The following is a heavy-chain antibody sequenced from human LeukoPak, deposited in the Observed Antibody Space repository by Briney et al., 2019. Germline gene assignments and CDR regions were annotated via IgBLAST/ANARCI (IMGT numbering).Heavy chain of an antibody. CDR2: VYYTGST. D-gene: IGHD5-18*01. Sequence: SETLSLTCTVSGDFISTYYWSWIRQPPGKGLEWIGYVYYTGSTNYNPSLKGRVTISVDTSKNQFFLKLSSVTAADTAVYYCARRGYTGIDYWGQGTLVTVSS. V-gene: IGHV4-59*01. CDR1: GDFISTYY. J-gene: IGHJ4*02. CDR3: ARRGYTGIDY.